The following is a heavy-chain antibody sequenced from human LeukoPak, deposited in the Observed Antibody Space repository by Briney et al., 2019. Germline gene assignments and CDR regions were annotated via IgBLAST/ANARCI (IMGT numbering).Heavy chain of an antibody. V-gene: IGHV4-59*08. CDR1: GGSISSYY. CDR2: IYYSENT. Sequence: PSETLSLTCTVSGGSISSYYWSWIRQPPGKGLEWIGYIYYSENTNYNPSHKSRVTMSVDTSNNQFSLRLSSVTAADTAVYYCARQAWKKFDYWGQGTLVTVSS. CDR3: ARQAWKKFDY. J-gene: IGHJ4*02. D-gene: IGHD1-1*01.